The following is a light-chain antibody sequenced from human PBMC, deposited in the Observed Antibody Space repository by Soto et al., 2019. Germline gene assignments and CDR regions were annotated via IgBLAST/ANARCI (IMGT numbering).Light chain of an antibody. CDR3: QRYNSAPQT. CDR2: GAS. V-gene: IGKV1-27*01. Sequence: DIQMTQSPSSLSASVGDRVTITCRASQGISNYLAWYQQKPGEVPKLLIYGASTLQSGVPSRFSGSGSGTDFTLTISSLQPEDVATYYCQRYNSAPQTFGQETKVEIK. CDR1: QGISNY. J-gene: IGKJ1*01.